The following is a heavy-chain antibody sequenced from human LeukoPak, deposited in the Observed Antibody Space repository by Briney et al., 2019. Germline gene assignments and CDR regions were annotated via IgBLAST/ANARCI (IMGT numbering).Heavy chain of an antibody. CDR2: INHNGST. CDR3: ARSLRGSPTVTIYYYYGMDV. V-gene: IGHV4-34*01. J-gene: IGHJ6*02. D-gene: IGHD4-17*01. Sequence: SETLSLTCAVYGGSFSGYYWSWIRQPPGKGLEWIGEINHNGSTNYNPSLKSRVTISVDTSKNQFSLKLSSVTAADTAVYYCARSLRGSPTVTIYYYYGMDVWGQGTTVTVSS. CDR1: GGSFSGYY.